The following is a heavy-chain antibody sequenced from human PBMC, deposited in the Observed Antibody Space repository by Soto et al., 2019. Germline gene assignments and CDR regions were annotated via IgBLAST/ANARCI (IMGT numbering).Heavy chain of an antibody. CDR1: GGSFSGFY. D-gene: IGHD3-3*01. CDR2: INPSGST. CDR3: PRVFGYYYYYMDV. J-gene: IGHJ6*03. V-gene: IGHV4-34*02. Sequence: QVQLEQWGAGLLKSSGTLSLRCVLSGGSFSGFYWSWIRQPPGQGLEWIGDINPSGSTNYNPSLESRVPIATGTSNNHFSLNVSSVPAAATAVSYRPRVFGYYYYYMDVWGKGTTVSVFS.